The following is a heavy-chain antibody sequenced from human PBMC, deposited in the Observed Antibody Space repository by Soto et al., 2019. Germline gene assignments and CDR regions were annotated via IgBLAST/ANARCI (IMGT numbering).Heavy chain of an antibody. D-gene: IGHD2-2*01. CDR1: GYTFTSYG. V-gene: IGHV1-18*01. CDR2: ISAYNGNT. Sequence: ASVKVSCKASGYTFTSYGISWVRQAPGQGLEWMGWISAYNGNTNYAQKLQGRVTMTTDTSTSTAYMELRSLRSDDTAVYYCARATLPVVVVPAAINYYYYYMDVWGKGTTVTVSS. J-gene: IGHJ6*03. CDR3: ARATLPVVVVPAAINYYYYYMDV.